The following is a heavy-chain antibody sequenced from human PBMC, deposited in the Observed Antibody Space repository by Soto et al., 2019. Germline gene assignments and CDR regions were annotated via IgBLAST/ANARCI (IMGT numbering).Heavy chain of an antibody. J-gene: IGHJ4*02. V-gene: IGHV3-15*01. Sequence: PVGSLRLSCAASGFTFSNAWMSWVRQAPGKGLEWVGRTKSKTDGGTTDYAAPVKGRFTISRDDSKNTLYLQMNSLKTEDTAVYYCTTSYCTNGVCSDYWGQGTLVTVSS. CDR2: TKSKTDGGTT. CDR3: TTSYCTNGVCSDY. CDR1: GFTFSNAW. D-gene: IGHD2-8*01.